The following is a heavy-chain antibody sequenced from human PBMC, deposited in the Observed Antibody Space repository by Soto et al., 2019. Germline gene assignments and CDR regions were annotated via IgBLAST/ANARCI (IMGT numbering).Heavy chain of an antibody. J-gene: IGHJ4*02. CDR2: IWYSGNP. CDR3: SIGLSAATVVTCYFDY. Sequence: PWETLSLTCTVSGGPISSSAYYWSWIRQHTGKGLELTWHIWYSGNPYYNPALKRRLTTSLNTSNTQFSLKLNAGTAADTAVYYCSIGLSAATVVTCYFDYCGQGSL. V-gene: IGHV4-31*03. D-gene: IGHD4-17*01. CDR1: GGPISSSAYY.